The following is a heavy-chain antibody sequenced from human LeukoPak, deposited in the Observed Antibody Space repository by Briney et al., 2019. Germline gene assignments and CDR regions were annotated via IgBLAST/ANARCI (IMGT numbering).Heavy chain of an antibody. CDR3: ARDEDGDYEFDY. D-gene: IGHD4-17*01. CDR2: INPSGGST. CDR1: GYTFTSYY. Sequence: ASVKVSCXASGYTFTSYYMHWVRQALGQGLEWMGIINPSGGSTSYAQKFQGRVTMTRDTSTSTVYMELSSLRSEDTAVYYCARDEDGDYEFDYWGQGTLVTVSS. V-gene: IGHV1-46*01. J-gene: IGHJ4*02.